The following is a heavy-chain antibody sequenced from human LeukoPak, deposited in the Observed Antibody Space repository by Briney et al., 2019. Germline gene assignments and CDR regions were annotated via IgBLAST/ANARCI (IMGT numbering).Heavy chain of an antibody. CDR1: GFTFSSYW. CDR2: IKQDGSGK. CDR3: ARVYGYSSSWYDYYGMDV. V-gene: IGHV3-7*01. Sequence: PGGSLRLSCAASGFTFSSYWMSWVRQAPGKGLEWVANIKQDGSGKYYVDSVKGRFTISRDNAKNSLYLQMNSLRAEDTAVYYCARVYGYSSSWYDYYGMDVWGQGTTVTVS. J-gene: IGHJ6*02. D-gene: IGHD6-13*01.